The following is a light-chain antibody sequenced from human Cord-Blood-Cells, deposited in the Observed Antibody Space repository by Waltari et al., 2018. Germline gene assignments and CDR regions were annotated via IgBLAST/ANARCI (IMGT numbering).Light chain of an antibody. V-gene: IGLV6-57*01. J-gene: IGLJ3*02. Sequence: NFMLTQPHSVSESPGKTVTISCTRSSGSIASNYVQWYPQRPGSSPTTVIYGDNQRPSGVPDRFSGSIDSSSNSASLTISGLKTEDEADYYGQSYDSRKSNWVFGGVTKLTVL. CDR1: SGSIASNY. CDR2: GDN. CDR3: QSYDSRKSNWV.